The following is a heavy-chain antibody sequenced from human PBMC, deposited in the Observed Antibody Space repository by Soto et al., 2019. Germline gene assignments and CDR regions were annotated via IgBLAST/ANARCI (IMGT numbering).Heavy chain of an antibody. D-gene: IGHD4-4*01. J-gene: IGHJ6*02. V-gene: IGHV4-4*02. Sequence: PSETLSLTCAVSGGSISSSNWWSWVRQPPGKGLEWIGYIYYSGSTNYNPSLKSRVTISVDTSKNQFSLKLSSVTAADTAVYYCARQSSIGSVTPHFYYYYGMDVWGQGTTVT. CDR3: ARQSSIGSVTPHFYYYYGMDV. CDR2: IYYSGST. CDR1: GGSISSSNW.